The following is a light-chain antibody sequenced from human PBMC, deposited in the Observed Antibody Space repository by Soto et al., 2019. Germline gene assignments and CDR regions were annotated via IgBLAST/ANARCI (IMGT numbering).Light chain of an antibody. CDR1: QSITNY. CDR3: QQSYSTPCT. CDR2: AAS. V-gene: IGKV1-39*01. Sequence: DIQMTQSPSSLSASVGDRVTITCRASQSITNYLNWYQQKPGKAPKLLIYAASSLQSGVPSRFRNSESDTDFTLSISSLQPEDCATYYCQQSYSTPCTFRQATNVEIK. J-gene: IGKJ1*01.